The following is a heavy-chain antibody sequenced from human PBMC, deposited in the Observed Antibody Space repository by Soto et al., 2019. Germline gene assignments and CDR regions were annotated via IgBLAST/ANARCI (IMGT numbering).Heavy chain of an antibody. D-gene: IGHD5-12*01. CDR3: ARGIKGLPPSAFDI. J-gene: IGHJ3*02. Sequence: GASVKVSCKASGYTFTSYDINWVRQATGQGLEWMGWMNPNSGNTGYAQKFQGRVTMTRNTSISTAYMELSSLRSEDTAVYYCARGIKGLPPSAFDIWGQGTRVTVSS. V-gene: IGHV1-8*01. CDR1: GYTFTSYD. CDR2: MNPNSGNT.